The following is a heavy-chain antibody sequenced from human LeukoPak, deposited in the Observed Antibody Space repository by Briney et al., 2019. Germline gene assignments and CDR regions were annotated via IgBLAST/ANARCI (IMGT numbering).Heavy chain of an antibody. CDR2: IHYSGST. V-gene: IGHV4-59*12. CDR3: ARDGLAAAGRRSEYYYYYGMDV. CDR1: GGYISSYY. J-gene: IGHJ6*02. Sequence: SETLSLTCTVSGGYISSYYWSWIRQPPGKGLEWIGYIHYSGSTNYNPSLKSRVTISVDTSKNQFSLKLSSVTAADTAVYYCARDGLAAAGRRSEYYYYYGMDVWGQGTTVTVSS. D-gene: IGHD6-13*01.